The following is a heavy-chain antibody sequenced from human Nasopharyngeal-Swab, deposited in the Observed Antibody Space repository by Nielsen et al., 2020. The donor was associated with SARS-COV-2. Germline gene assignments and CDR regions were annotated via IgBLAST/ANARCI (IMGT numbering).Heavy chain of an antibody. CDR3: ARMYSTGYYYYGMDV. D-gene: IGHD3-10*01. CDR1: GFPLSASGMC. Sequence: SGPTLVKPTQTLILTCTFSGFPLSASGMCVTWIRQTPGKALEWLALINWDDHKYYSTSLRTRLNISKDTSKNQVVLTMTNMDPVDTGTYYCARMYSTGYYYYGMDVWGQGTTVTVSS. J-gene: IGHJ6*02. CDR2: INWDDHK. V-gene: IGHV2-70*01.